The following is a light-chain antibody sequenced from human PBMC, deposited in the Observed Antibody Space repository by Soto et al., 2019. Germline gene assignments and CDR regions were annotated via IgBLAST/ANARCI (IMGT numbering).Light chain of an antibody. CDR3: QQSYSTPPT. CDR2: AAS. J-gene: IGKJ1*01. Sequence: DIQMTQSPSSLSASVGDRVTITYRASQSISSYLNWYQQKPGKAPKLLIYAASSLQSGVPSRFSGSGSGTDFTLTISSLRPEDFATYYCQQSYSTPPTFGQGTKVEIK. CDR1: QSISSY. V-gene: IGKV1-39*01.